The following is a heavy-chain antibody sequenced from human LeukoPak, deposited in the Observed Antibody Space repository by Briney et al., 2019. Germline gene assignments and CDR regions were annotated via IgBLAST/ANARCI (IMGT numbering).Heavy chain of an antibody. V-gene: IGHV3-30-3*01. Sequence: PGRSLRLSCAASGITFSSYAMHWVRQAPGKGLEWVAVISYDGSNKYYADSVKGRFTISRDNSKNTLYLQMNSLRAEDTAVYYCARSHYTLPYYFDYWGQGTLVTVSS. J-gene: IGHJ4*02. D-gene: IGHD1-26*01. CDR2: ISYDGSNK. CDR1: GITFSSYA. CDR3: ARSHYTLPYYFDY.